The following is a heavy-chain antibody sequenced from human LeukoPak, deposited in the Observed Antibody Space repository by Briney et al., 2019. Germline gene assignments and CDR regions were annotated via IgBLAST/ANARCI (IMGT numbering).Heavy chain of an antibody. CDR1: GFTFSSYA. CDR3: VKDLI. V-gene: IGHV3-64D*09. J-gene: IGHJ4*02. CDR2: ITSNGGST. Sequence: SGGSLRLSCSASGFTFSSYAMHWVRQAPGKGLEYVSGITSNGGSTYYADSVKGRFTISRDNSKNTLYLQMSSLRAEDTAVYYCVKDLIWGQGTLVTVSS.